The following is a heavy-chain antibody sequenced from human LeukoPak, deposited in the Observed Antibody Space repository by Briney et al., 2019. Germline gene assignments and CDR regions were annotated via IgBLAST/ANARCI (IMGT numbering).Heavy chain of an antibody. CDR1: GGSFSGYY. J-gene: IGHJ5*02. CDR3: ARAIPGYSSSWFPANWFDP. Sequence: PSETLSLTCAVYGGSFSGYYWSWIRQPPGKGLEWIGEINHSGSTNYNPSLKSRVTISVDTSKNQFSLKLSSVTAADTAVYYCARAIPGYSSSWFPANWFDPWGQGTLVTVSS. CDR2: INHSGST. V-gene: IGHV4-34*01. D-gene: IGHD6-13*01.